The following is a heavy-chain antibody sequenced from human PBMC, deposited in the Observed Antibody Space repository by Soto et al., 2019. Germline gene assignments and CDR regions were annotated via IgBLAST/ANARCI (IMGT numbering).Heavy chain of an antibody. J-gene: IGHJ4*02. CDR1: GDSFSNYY. CDR2: IYYSGST. Sequence: QVQLQESGPGLVKPSETLSLTCTVSGDSFSNYYWSWIRQPPGKGLEWIGYIYYSGSTNYNPSLKXRVTISVDTSKHQFSLRLSSVTAADTAVYYCARRYGGNLDYWGQGTLVTVSS. V-gene: IGHV4-59*08. D-gene: IGHD5-18*01. CDR3: ARRYGGNLDY.